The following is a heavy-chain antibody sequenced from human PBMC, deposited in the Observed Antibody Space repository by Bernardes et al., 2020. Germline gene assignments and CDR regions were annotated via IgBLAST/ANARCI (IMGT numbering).Heavy chain of an antibody. V-gene: IGHV2-70*13. CDR3: ARTQYDYGTGSEPGWFDS. CDR1: GFSLSTSGMC. Sequence: SGPTLVKPTQTLTLTCYVSGFSLSTSGMCVTWVRQAPGKALAWLALIEWTGMSYYSASLRSRLTISKDTPKNQVVLSITNVEAVDTGTYYCARTQYDYGTGSEPGWFDSWGQGTLV. CDR2: IEWTGMS. D-gene: IGHD3-10*01. J-gene: IGHJ5*01.